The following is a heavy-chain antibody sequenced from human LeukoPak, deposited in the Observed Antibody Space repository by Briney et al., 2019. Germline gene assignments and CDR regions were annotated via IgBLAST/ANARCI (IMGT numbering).Heavy chain of an antibody. CDR1: GGSISSSSYY. CDR2: ICYSGST. CDR3: ARDCSSTSRYRKSGMRFDY. D-gene: IGHD2-2*01. V-gene: IGHV4-39*07. Sequence: PSETLSLTCTVSGGSISSSSYYWGWIRQPPGKGLEWIGSICYSGSTYYNPSLKSRVTISVDTSKNQFSLKLSSVTGADTAVYYCARDCSSTSRYRKSGMRFDYWGQGTLVTVSS. J-gene: IGHJ4*02.